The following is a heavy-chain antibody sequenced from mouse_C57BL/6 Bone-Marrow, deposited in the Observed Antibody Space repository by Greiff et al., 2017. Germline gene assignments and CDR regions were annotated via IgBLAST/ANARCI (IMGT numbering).Heavy chain of an antibody. D-gene: IGHD2-3*01. CDR1: GFNIKDDY. J-gene: IGHJ1*03. CDR2: IDPENGDT. CDR3: TTEGWLLPWYFDV. V-gene: IGHV14-4*01. Sequence: EVQLQQSGAELVRPGASVKLSCTASGFNIKDDYMHWVKQRPEQGLEWIGWIDPENGDTEYASKFQGKATITADTSSNTAYLQLSSLTSEDTAVYYCTTEGWLLPWYFDVWGTGTTVTGSS.